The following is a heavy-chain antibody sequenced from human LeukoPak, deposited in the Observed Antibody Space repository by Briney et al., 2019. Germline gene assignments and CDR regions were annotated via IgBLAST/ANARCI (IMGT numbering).Heavy chain of an antibody. D-gene: IGHD3-22*01. V-gene: IGHV1-2*02. CDR3: ARGQGYYYDSSGYL. CDR2: INPNSGDT. J-gene: IGHJ4*02. CDR1: GYTFTGFY. Sequence: GASVKVSCKASGYTFTGFYIHWVRQAPGQGLEWMGWINPNSGDTNYAQKFQGRVTITRDTSISTAYMELSRLRSDDTAVYYCARGQGYYYDSSGYLWGQGTLSPSPQ.